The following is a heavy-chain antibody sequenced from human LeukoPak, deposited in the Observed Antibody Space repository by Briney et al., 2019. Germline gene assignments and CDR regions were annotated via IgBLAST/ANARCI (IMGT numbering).Heavy chain of an antibody. V-gene: IGHV3-21*01. CDR3: ARTGGSSYFDY. D-gene: IGHD2-15*01. CDR1: GFTFSSYS. Sequence: GGSLRLSCAASGFTFSSYSMNWVRQAPGKGLEWVSSIRSSSSYIYYADSVKGRFTISRDNAKNSLYLQVNSLRAEDTAVYYCARTGGSSYFDYWGQGTLVTVSS. J-gene: IGHJ4*02. CDR2: IRSSSSYI.